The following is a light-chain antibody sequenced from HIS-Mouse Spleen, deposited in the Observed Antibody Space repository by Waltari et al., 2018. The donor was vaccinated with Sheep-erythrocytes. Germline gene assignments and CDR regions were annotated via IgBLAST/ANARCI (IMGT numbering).Light chain of an antibody. CDR2: EGS. Sequence: QSALTQPASVSGSPGPSITISCTGTSSDVGSYNLVSWYQQNPVKAPKLMIYEGSKRPSGVSNRVSGSKSGNTASLTISGLQAEDEADYYCCSYAGSSTPWVFGGGTKLTVL. CDR1: SSDVGSYNL. V-gene: IGLV2-23*01. J-gene: IGLJ3*02. CDR3: CSYAGSSTPWV.